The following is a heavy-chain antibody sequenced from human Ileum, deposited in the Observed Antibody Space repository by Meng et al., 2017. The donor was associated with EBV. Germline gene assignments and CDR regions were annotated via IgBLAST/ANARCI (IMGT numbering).Heavy chain of an antibody. D-gene: IGHD6-19*01. CDR2: ININTGNP. CDR1: GYTFTSSS. J-gene: IGHJ4*02. CDR3: ARGNGWRFDY. V-gene: IGHV7-4-1*01. Sequence: QVQLVQSGSELKKPGDSVKVSCQAAGYTFTSSSMNWVRHVPGQGLEWMGWININTGNPTYAQGFTGRFVFSLDTSVSTAYLQIDSLKADDTAVYYCARGNGWRFDYWGQGTLVTVSS.